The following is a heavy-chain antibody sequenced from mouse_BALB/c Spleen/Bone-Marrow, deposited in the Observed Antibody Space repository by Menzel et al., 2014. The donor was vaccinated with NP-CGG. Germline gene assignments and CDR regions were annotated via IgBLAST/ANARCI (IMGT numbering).Heavy chain of an antibody. CDR2: INRDSSTI. Sequence: VQLQESGGGLVQPGGSLKLSCAASGFDFSRYWMSWVRQAPGKGLEWIGEINRDSSTINYTPSLKDKFIISRDNAKNTLYLQMSKVRSEDTALYYCARLNYYGNLFVWGAGTTVTVSS. V-gene: IGHV4-1*02. J-gene: IGHJ1*01. CDR1: GFDFSRYW. D-gene: IGHD1-1*01. CDR3: ARLNYYGNLFV.